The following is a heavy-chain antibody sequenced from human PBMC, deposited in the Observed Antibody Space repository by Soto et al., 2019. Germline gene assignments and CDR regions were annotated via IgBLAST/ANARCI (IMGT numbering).Heavy chain of an antibody. Sequence: QVPLQESGPGLVKPSQTLSLTCTVSGGSISSGGYYWSWIRQHPGKGLEWIGYIYYSGSTYYNPSLKRRVTIAVDTSKNQFSLKLSSVTAADTAVYYCASLGDIVPSTAFDPWGQGTLVTVSS. CDR1: GGSISSGGYY. CDR2: IYYSGST. CDR3: ASLGDIVPSTAFDP. V-gene: IGHV4-31*03. D-gene: IGHD2-8*01. J-gene: IGHJ5*02.